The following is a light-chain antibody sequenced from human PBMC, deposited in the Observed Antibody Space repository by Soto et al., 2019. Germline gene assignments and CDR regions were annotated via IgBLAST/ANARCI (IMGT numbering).Light chain of an antibody. CDR3: AAWDDSLNGPV. CDR1: TSNIGSNP. V-gene: IGLV1-44*01. J-gene: IGLJ1*01. Sequence: QSVLTQRPSASGTPGQRVTISCSGSTSNIGSNPVNWYQQLPGTAPKLLIYSNNQRPSGVPDRFSGSKSGTSASLAISGLQSEDEADYYCAAWDDSLNGPVFGTGTKVTVL. CDR2: SNN.